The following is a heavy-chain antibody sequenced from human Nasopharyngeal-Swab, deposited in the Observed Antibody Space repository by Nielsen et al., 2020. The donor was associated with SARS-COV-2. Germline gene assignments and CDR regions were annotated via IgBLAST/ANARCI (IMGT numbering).Heavy chain of an antibody. Sequence: GSLRLSCTVSGDSINSHFWSWIRQPPGKGLDWIGYISYGGSTNYNPSLRSRVTISVDTSKSQFSLKLSSVTAADTAVYYCARAPKRTIFGVVGWFDPWGQGTLVTVSS. CDR3: ARAPKRTIFGVVGWFDP. V-gene: IGHV4-59*11. CDR1: GDSINSHF. D-gene: IGHD3-3*01. CDR2: ISYGGST. J-gene: IGHJ5*02.